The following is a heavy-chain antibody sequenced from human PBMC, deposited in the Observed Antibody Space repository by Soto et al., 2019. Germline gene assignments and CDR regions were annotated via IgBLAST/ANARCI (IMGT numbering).Heavy chain of an antibody. Sequence: PGGSLRLSCAASGFTFSSYSMNWVRQAPGKGLEWVSSISSSSSYIYYADSVKGRFTISRDNAKNSLYLQMNSLRAEDTAVYYCPIDPATVTSDDAFDIWGHATMLTVS. J-gene: IGHJ3*02. CDR3: PIDPATVTSDDAFDI. D-gene: IGHD4-17*01. CDR2: ISSSSSYI. CDR1: GFTFSSYS. V-gene: IGHV3-21*01.